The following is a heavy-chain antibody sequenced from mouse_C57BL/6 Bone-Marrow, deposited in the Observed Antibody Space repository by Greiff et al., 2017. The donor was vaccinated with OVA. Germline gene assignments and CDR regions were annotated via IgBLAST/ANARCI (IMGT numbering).Heavy chain of an antibody. D-gene: IGHD2-4*01. CDR3: ARVDDYSAWFAY. CDR1: GYSITSGYY. J-gene: IGHJ3*01. CDR2: ISYDGSN. Sequence: EVKLMESGPGLVKPSQSLSLTCSVTGYSITSGYYWNWIRQFPGNKLEWMGYISYDGSNNYNPSLKNRISITRDTSKNQFFLKLNSVTTEDTATYYCARVDDYSAWFAYWGQGTLVTVSA. V-gene: IGHV3-6*01.